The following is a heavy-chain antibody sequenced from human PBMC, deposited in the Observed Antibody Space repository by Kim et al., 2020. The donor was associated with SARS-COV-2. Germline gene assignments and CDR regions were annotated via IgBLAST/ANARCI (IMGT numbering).Heavy chain of an antibody. CDR1: GFTFSSYA. D-gene: IGHD2-2*01. CDR2: LSGSGAST. Sequence: GGSLRLSCAASGFTFSSYAMSWVRQAPGKGLEWVSGLSGSGASTYYAVSVKGRFTISRDNSKNTLYLQMNSLRAEDTAVYYCAKGDRYQLPHFDYWGQGTLVTVSS. CDR3: AKGDRYQLPHFDY. J-gene: IGHJ4*02. V-gene: IGHV3-23*01.